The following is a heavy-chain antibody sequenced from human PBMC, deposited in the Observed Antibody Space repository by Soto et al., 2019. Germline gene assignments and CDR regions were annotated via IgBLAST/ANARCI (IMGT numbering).Heavy chain of an antibody. CDR3: ARRAETNGWNGFGADKYYFDF. D-gene: IGHD1-1*01. V-gene: IGHV1-69*01. CDR2: IIPIFGTA. J-gene: IGHJ4*02. Sequence: APGNGITLLGGIIPIFGTANYAQKFQGRVTITADESINTVHMELSSLRSEDTAVYCCARRAETNGWNGFGADKYYFDFWGQGNLVTVSA.